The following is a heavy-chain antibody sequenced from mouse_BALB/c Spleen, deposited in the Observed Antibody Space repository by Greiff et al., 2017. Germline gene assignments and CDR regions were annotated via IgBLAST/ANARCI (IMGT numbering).Heavy chain of an antibody. CDR1: GFTFSRFG. CDR2: ISSGSSTI. D-gene: IGHD1-1*01. V-gene: IGHV5-17*02. Sequence: EVQLVESGGGLVQPGGSRKLSCAASGFTFSRFGMHWVRQAPEKGLEWVAYISSGSSTIYYADTVKGRFTISSDNPKNTLFLQMTSLRSEDTAMYYCARDGSSYNNAMDCWGQGTSVTVSS. CDR3: ARDGSSYNNAMDC. J-gene: IGHJ4*01.